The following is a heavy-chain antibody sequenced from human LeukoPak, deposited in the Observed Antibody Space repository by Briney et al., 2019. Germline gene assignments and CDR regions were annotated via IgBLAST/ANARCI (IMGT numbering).Heavy chain of an antibody. D-gene: IGHD7-27*01. Sequence: QSGGSLRLSCLTSGFTLSTNAMSWVRQAPGKGLEWISGISGSGASTYYADSVKGRFTISRDNSKNTLYLQMNSLRAEDTAVYYCARDPLGSPTYYFDYWGQGTLVTVSS. J-gene: IGHJ4*02. CDR3: ARDPLGSPTYYFDY. CDR1: GFTLSTNA. V-gene: IGHV3-23*01. CDR2: ISGSGAST.